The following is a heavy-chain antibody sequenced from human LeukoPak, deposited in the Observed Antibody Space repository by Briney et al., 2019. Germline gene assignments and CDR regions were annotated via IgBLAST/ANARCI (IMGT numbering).Heavy chain of an antibody. Sequence: GASVKVSCKASGYTFTSYGISWVRQAPGQGLEWMGWISAYNGNTNYAQKLQGRVTMTTDTSTSTAYMELRSLRSDDTAVYYCARDYTAMVRGPDSVDYWGQGTLVTVSS. CDR2: ISAYNGNT. CDR3: ARDYTAMVRGPDSVDY. CDR1: GYTFTSYG. D-gene: IGHD5-18*01. V-gene: IGHV1-18*01. J-gene: IGHJ4*02.